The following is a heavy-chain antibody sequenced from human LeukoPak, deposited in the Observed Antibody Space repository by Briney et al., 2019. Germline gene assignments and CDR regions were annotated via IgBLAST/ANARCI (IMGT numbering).Heavy chain of an antibody. CDR3: VADCYGDCID. Sequence: ASVKVSCKASGFIFSSSAVQWVRQARGQRLERIGWIVVGSGNTNYAQNFQERVTITRDMSTSTAYMELSSLRSEDTAVYYCVADCYGDCIDWGQGTLVTVSS. V-gene: IGHV1-58*01. CDR1: GFIFSSSA. D-gene: IGHD4-17*01. J-gene: IGHJ4*02. CDR2: IVVGSGNT.